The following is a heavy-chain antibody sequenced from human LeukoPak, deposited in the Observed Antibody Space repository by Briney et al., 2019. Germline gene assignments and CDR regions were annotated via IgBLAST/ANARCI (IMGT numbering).Heavy chain of an antibody. CDR3: TTDSVRGYNYYFFDY. J-gene: IGHJ4*02. V-gene: IGHV3-15*01. D-gene: IGHD5-18*01. Sequence: GGSLRLSCAASGFPFSNAWMHWVRQAPGKGLEWVGRIKSKIDGGTTDYAAPVKGRFTISRDDSKNTLYLQMNSLKTEDTAVYYCTTDSVRGYNYYFFDYWGQGTLVTVSS. CDR1: GFPFSNAW. CDR2: IKSKIDGGTT.